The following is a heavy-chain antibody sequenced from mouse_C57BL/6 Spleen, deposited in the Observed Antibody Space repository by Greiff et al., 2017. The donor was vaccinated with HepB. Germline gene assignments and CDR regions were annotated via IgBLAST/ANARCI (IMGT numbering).Heavy chain of an antibody. J-gene: IGHJ3*01. CDR2: ILPGSGST. V-gene: IGHV1-9*01. CDR1: GYTFTGYW. Sequence: VQLQQSGAELMKPGASVKLSCKATGYTFTGYWIEWVKQRPGHGLEWIGLILPGSGSTNYNEKFKGKATFTADTASNTTYMQLSSLTTEASAIFCCASTVPGFAYWGQGTLVTVSA. CDR3: ASTVPGFAY. D-gene: IGHD1-1*01.